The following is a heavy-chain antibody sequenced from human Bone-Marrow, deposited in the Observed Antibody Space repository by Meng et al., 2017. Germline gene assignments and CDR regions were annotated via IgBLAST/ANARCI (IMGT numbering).Heavy chain of an antibody. V-gene: IGHV1-2*06. D-gene: IGHD6-13*01. CDR3: ARDEDISAAGKLFGDY. J-gene: IGHJ4*02. CDR2: IDPKNGDT. Sequence: VQLVQSGAEVKKPGASVKVSCKPSGYNFPDDYIHWVRQAPGQGLEWMGRIDPKNGDTHYAQKFQGRVTMTGDTSISTAYMDLSGLRSDDTAVYYCARDEDISAAGKLFGDYWGQGTLVTVSS. CDR1: GYNFPDDY.